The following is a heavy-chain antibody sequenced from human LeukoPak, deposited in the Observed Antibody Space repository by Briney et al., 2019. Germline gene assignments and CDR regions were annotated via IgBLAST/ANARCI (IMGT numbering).Heavy chain of an antibody. Sequence: PGGSLRLSCAASGFTFDDYGMSWVRQAPGKGLEWVSGINWNGGSTGYADSVKGRFTISRDNAKNSLYLQMNSLRAEDTAVYYCARSRRIAARPYYMDVWGKGTTVTVSS. CDR3: ARSRRIAARPYYMDV. CDR1: GFTFDDYG. CDR2: INWNGGST. J-gene: IGHJ6*03. V-gene: IGHV3-20*04. D-gene: IGHD6-6*01.